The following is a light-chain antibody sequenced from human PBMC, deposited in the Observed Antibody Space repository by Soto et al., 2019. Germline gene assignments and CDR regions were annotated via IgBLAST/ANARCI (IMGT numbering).Light chain of an antibody. CDR3: LQDYNYPFT. Sequence: AIQMTQSPSSLSASVGDRVTITCRASQGIRIDLGWYQQKPGKAPKLLIYLASTLQTGVPSRFSGSGSGTDFTLTISSLQPEDFATYYCLQDYNYPFTFGGGTKVEIK. CDR2: LAS. V-gene: IGKV1-6*01. J-gene: IGKJ4*01. CDR1: QGIRID.